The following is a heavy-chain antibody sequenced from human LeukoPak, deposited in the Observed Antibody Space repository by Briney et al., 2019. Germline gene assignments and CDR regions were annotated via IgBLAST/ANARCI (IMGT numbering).Heavy chain of an antibody. CDR2: INSDGSST. CDR3: ARAVRQSRWLQLIDYYYYYMDV. J-gene: IGHJ6*03. D-gene: IGHD5-24*01. V-gene: IGHV3-74*01. CDR1: GFTFSSYW. Sequence: PGGSLRLSCAASGFTFSSYWMHWVRQAPGKGLVWVSRINSDGSSTSYADSVKGRFTISRDNAKNTLYLQMNSLRAEDTAVYYCARAVRQSRWLQLIDYYYYYMDVWGKGTTVTVSS.